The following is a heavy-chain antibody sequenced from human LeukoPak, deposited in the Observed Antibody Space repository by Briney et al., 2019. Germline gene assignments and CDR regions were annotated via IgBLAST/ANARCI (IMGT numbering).Heavy chain of an antibody. J-gene: IGHJ4*02. V-gene: IGHV3-21*01. CDR3: ARDAAGWSRDY. CDR1: GFTFSNYA. Sequence: KTGGSLRLSCAASGFTFSNYAMSWVRQAPGRGLEWVSTITPGGVDIYYRDSVKGRFTISRDDAKSSLYLQMNSLRAEDTALYYCARDAAGWSRDYWGQGTLVTVSS. CDR2: ITPGGVDI. D-gene: IGHD6-19*01.